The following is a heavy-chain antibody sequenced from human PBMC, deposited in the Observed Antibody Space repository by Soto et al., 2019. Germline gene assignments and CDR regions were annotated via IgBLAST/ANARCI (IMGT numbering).Heavy chain of an antibody. CDR2: ISGGGGTT. V-gene: IGHV3-23*01. CDR3: AKDESSILTGYPPGF. J-gene: IGHJ4*02. Sequence: PGGSLRLSCAASGFTFSSYAMSWVRQAPGKGLEWVSAISGGGGTTYYADSVKGRFTISRDNSKNTLYLQMNSLRAEDTAVYYCAKDESSILTGYPPGFWGQGTLVTVSS. CDR1: GFTFSSYA. D-gene: IGHD3-9*01.